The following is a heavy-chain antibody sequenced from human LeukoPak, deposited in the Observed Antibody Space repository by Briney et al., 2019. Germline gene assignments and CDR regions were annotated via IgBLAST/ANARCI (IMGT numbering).Heavy chain of an antibody. J-gene: IGHJ6*02. D-gene: IGHD3-10*01. Sequence: GGSLRLSCAASGFTFSDCYMSWIRQAPGKGLEWVSYISSSGSTIYYADSVRGRFTISRDNAKNSLYLQMNSLRAEDTAVYYCARHLRPWGVPANPYYYYGMDVWGQGTTVTVSS. CDR1: GFTFSDCY. V-gene: IGHV3-11*04. CDR3: ARHLRPWGVPANPYYYYGMDV. CDR2: ISSSGSTI.